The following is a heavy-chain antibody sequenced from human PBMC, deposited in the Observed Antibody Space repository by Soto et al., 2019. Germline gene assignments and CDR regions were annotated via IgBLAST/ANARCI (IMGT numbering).Heavy chain of an antibody. CDR2: ISDNGGSK. CDR1: GFTFSNYA. J-gene: IGHJ4*02. Sequence: EVQLVESGGGLVQPGGSLRLSCAASGFTFSNYAMHWVRQAPGKGLEYVSAISDNGGSKFHANFVRGRFTISRDNSKNTLYLQRGSLSPDDMAVYYCARGGLGTERYFDYWGQGTLVTVSS. CDR3: ARGGLGTERYFDY. V-gene: IGHV3-64*01. D-gene: IGHD3-9*01.